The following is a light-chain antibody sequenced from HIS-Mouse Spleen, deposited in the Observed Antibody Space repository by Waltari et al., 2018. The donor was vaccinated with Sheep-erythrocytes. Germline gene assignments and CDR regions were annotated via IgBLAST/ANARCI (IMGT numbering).Light chain of an antibody. V-gene: IGLV2-11*01. J-gene: IGLJ1*01. CDR3: CSYAGSYNYV. CDR1: SSDVGSYNL. CDR2: DVS. Sequence: QSALTQPASVSGSPGQSITISCTGTSSDVGSYNLVSWYQQHPGKAPKLMIYDVSKRPSGGPDRFSGSRSGNTASLTISGLQAEDEADYYCCSYAGSYNYVFGTGTKVTVL.